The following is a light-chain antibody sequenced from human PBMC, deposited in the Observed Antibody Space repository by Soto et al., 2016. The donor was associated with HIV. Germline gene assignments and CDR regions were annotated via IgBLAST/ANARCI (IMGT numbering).Light chain of an antibody. V-gene: IGLV3-21*03. CDR1: SLGSTT. Sequence: SFVLTQPPSLSLAPGKTASITCEGDSLGSTTVHWYQQRPGQAPVLVVYADSRRPSGIPARFSGSNSGNTAILTISRVEAGDEADYFCQVWDSLSDHRVFGGGTKLTV. J-gene: IGLJ3*02. CDR3: QVWDSLSDHRV. CDR2: ADS.